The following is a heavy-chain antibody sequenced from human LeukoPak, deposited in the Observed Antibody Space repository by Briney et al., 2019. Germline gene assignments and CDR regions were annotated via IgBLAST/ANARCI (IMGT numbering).Heavy chain of an antibody. CDR2: ISISSSYI. J-gene: IGHJ4*02. Sequence: GGSLRLSCAASGFTFSSYSMNWVRQAPGKGLEWVSSISISSSYIYYADSVKGRFATSRDNAKNSLYLQMNSLRAEDTAVYYCAREYSSSSVPSGGDDYWGQGTLVIVSS. D-gene: IGHD6-6*01. V-gene: IGHV3-21*01. CDR3: AREYSSSSVPSGGDDY. CDR1: GFTFSSYS.